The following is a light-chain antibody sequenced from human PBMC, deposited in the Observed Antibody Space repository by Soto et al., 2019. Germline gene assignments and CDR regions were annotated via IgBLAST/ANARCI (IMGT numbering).Light chain of an antibody. CDR3: QQYNTYWT. J-gene: IGKJ1*01. V-gene: IGKV1-5*01. Sequence: DIEMTQSPSTLSASVGDRVTITCRASQSLNSRLAWYQQKSGKAPKLLIYAASSLGSVVPSRFSGSGSGTEFTLTISGLQPDDVATYYCQQYNTYWTFGQGTKVEIK. CDR1: QSLNSR. CDR2: AAS.